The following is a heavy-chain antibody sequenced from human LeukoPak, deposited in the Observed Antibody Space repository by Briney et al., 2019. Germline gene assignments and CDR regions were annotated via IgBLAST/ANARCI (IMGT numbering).Heavy chain of an antibody. CDR2: INSDGRST. CDR1: GFTFSSYW. J-gene: IGHJ4*02. CDR3: ARSLNWAFDY. D-gene: IGHD7-27*01. V-gene: IGHV3-74*01. Sequence: GSLRLSCAASGFTFSSYWMHWVRQGPGKGLVWVSHINSDGRSTSNADSVKGRFTISRDNAKNTLYLQMNSLRAEDTAVYYCARSLNWAFDYWGQGTLVTVSS.